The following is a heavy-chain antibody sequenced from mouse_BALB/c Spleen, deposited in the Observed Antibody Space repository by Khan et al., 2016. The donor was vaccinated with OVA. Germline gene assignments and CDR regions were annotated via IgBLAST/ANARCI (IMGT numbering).Heavy chain of an antibody. J-gene: IGHJ1*01. Sequence: QIQLVQSGPELKKPGETVKISCKASGYTFTNYGMNWVKQAPGKGLKWMGWINTYTGEPTYADDFKGRFAFSLETSASTAYLQINNLKNADAAKYYCARMRRYWYFDVWGAGTTVTVSS. CDR1: GYTFTNYG. V-gene: IGHV9-3-1*01. CDR3: ARMRRYWYFDV. CDR2: INTYTGEP.